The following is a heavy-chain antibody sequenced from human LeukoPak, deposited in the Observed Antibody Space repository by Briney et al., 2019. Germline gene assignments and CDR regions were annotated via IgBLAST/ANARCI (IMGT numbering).Heavy chain of an antibody. CDR1: GFTFNNYA. J-gene: IGHJ1*01. D-gene: IGHD5-18*01. CDR3: AKDQGIQLWLKYFQH. V-gene: IGHV3-23*01. Sequence: GGSLRLSCAASGFTFNNYAMTWVRQAPGKGLEWVSAISGSGGTTLYADSVKGRFTISRDNSKSTLYLQMNSLRADDTAVYYCAKDQGIQLWLKYFQHWGQGTLVTVSS. CDR2: ISGSGGTT.